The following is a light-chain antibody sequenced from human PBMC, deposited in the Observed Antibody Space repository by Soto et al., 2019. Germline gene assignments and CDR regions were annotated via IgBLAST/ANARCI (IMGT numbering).Light chain of an antibody. CDR3: QQYAPRT. CDR2: GAS. V-gene: IGKV3-20*01. Sequence: EIVLTQSPGTLSLSPGERATLSCRASQSVSSSYLAWYQQKPGQAPRLLIYGASSRATGIPDRFSGSGSGTDFTLTISRLEPEDFAVYYCQQYAPRTFGQGTLLEIK. CDR1: QSVSSSY. J-gene: IGKJ5*01.